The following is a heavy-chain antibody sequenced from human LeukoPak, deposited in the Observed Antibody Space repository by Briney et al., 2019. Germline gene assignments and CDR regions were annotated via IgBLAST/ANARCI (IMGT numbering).Heavy chain of an antibody. D-gene: IGHD1-7*01. J-gene: IGHJ4*02. CDR3: ATEGGENGNWNYAY. CDR1: GYTLTELS. Sequence: GASVKVSCKVSGYTLTELSMHWVRQAPGKGLEWMGGFDPEDGETIYAQKFQGRVTMTEDTSTDTAYMELSSLRSEDTAVYYCATEGGENGNWNYAYWGQGTLVTVSS. V-gene: IGHV1-24*01. CDR2: FDPEDGET.